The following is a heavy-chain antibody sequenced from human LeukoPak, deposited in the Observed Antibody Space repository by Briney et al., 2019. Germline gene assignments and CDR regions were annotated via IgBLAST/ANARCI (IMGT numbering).Heavy chain of an antibody. Sequence: ASEKVSCKASGYTFASYGISWVRQGPGQGHEWMGWVNPNSGGTTYAQKFQGRVTMTRESSISTAYMELSRLSSDDTAVYYCATARDILTTISGGGFDYWGQGTLVTVSS. CDR3: ATARDILTTISGGGFDY. CDR1: GYTFASYG. J-gene: IGHJ4*02. D-gene: IGHD5-12*01. V-gene: IGHV1-2*02. CDR2: VNPNSGGT.